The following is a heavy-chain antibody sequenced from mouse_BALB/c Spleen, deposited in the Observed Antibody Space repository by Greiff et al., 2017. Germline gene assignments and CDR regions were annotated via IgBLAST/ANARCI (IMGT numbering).Heavy chain of an antibody. CDR2: INSNGCST. CDR1: GFTFSSYG. CDR3: ARDRYYGSRRSYALDY. J-gene: IGHJ4*01. Sequence: EVKLVESGGGLVQPGGSLKLSCAASGFTFSSYGMSWVRQTPDKRLELVATINSNGCSTYYPDSVKGRFTISRDNAKNTLYLQMSSLKSEDTAMYYCARDRYYGSRRSYALDYWGQGTSVTVSS. V-gene: IGHV5-6-3*01. D-gene: IGHD1-1*01.